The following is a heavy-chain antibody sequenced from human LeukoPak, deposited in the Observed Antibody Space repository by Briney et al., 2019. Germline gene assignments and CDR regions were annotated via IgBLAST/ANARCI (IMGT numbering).Heavy chain of an antibody. D-gene: IGHD1-14*01. J-gene: IGHJ5*02. CDR2: ISHDGSIK. CDR3: ARDSITTGGTVYNWFDP. CDR1: GFTFSDYA. V-gene: IGHV3-30-3*01. Sequence: GRSLRLSCATSGFTFSDYAMHWVRQAPGKGLEWVAVISHDGSIKFSADSVKGRFTISRDNSENTLYLQMNSLRDEDTALYYCARDSITTGGTVYNWFDPWGQGTLVTVSS.